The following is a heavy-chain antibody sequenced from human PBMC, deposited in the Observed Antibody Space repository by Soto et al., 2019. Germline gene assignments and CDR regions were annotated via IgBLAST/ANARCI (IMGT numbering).Heavy chain of an antibody. CDR3: ARPRSGSYYYGMDV. V-gene: IGHV1-8*01. CDR2: MNPNSGNT. D-gene: IGHD3-3*01. J-gene: IGHJ6*02. CDR1: GYTFTSYD. Sequence: QVQLVQSGAEVKKPGASVKVSCTASGYTFTSYDINWVRQATGLGLEWMGWMNPNSGNTGYAQKCQGRVTMTRNTSIITAYMELSSLRSEDTAVYYCARPRSGSYYYGMDVWGQGTAVTVSS.